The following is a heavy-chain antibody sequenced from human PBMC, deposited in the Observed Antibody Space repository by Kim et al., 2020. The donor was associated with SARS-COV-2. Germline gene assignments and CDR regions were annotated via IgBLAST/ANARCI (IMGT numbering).Heavy chain of an antibody. Sequence: SETLSLTCTVSGGSIGGTTFYWGWIRQPPGKGLEWIGNIYYSGSTYYNPSLKSRVTISVDTSKNQFSLKLSSVTAADTALYYCARSPGVVAFDYWGQGTRVTVS. CDR1: GGSIGGTTFY. V-gene: IGHV4-39*01. D-gene: IGHD3-22*01. CDR2: IYYSGST. J-gene: IGHJ4*02. CDR3: ARSPGVVAFDY.